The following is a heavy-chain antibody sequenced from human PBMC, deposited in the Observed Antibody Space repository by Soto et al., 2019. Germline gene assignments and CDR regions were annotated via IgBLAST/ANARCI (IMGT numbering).Heavy chain of an antibody. CDR3: ARLGYDILTGYYVGFDY. Sequence: QLQLQESGPGLVKPSETLSLTCTVSGGSISSSSYYWGWIRQPPGKGLEWIGSIYYSGSTYYNPSLKSRVTISVDTSKNQFSLKLSSVTAPDTAVYYCARLGYDILTGYYVGFDYWGQGTLVTVSS. J-gene: IGHJ4*02. CDR2: IYYSGST. CDR1: GGSISSSSYY. V-gene: IGHV4-39*01. D-gene: IGHD3-9*01.